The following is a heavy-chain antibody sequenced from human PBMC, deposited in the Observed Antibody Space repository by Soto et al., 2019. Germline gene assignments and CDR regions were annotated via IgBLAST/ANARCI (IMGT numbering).Heavy chain of an antibody. J-gene: IGHJ6*02. V-gene: IGHV3-30-3*01. CDR1: GFTFSSYV. CDR2: ISYDGNNK. Sequence: QVQLVESGGGVVQPGRSLRLSCAASGFTFSSYVMYWVRQAPGKGLEWVAVISYDGNNKYYADSVKGQFTISRDNSKNTLYLQMNRLRAEDTAVYYCARAGCDGGTCYTLVGLRYGMDVWGQGTTVTVSS. D-gene: IGHD2-15*01. CDR3: ARAGCDGGTCYTLVGLRYGMDV.